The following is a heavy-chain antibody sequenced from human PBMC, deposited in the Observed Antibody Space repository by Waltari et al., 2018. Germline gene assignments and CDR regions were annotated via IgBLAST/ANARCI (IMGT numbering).Heavy chain of an antibody. CDR2: TYYRSKWYN. J-gene: IGHJ5*02. CDR1: GDSVSSNSAA. V-gene: IGHV6-1*01. D-gene: IGHD1-7*01. Sequence: QVQLQQSGPGLVKPSQTLSLTCAISGDSVSSNSAAWNWIRQSPSRGLEWLGRTYYRSKWYNTYAVSVKSRITINPDTSPNQFSLQLNSVSPEDAAVYSCAREELDLPIWFDPWGQGTLVTVSS. CDR3: AREELDLPIWFDP.